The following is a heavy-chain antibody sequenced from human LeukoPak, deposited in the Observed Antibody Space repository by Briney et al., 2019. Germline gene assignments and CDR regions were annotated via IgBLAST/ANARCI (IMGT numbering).Heavy chain of an antibody. CDR1: GFTFITIG. CDR3: ARDLWSFSGY. D-gene: IGHD1-26*01. V-gene: IGHV3-7*01. J-gene: IGHJ4*02. Sequence: GGSLRLSSAPPGFTFITIGMSWVGEAPGRGRGSVANIKQDGSEKYYVDSVKGRLTISRDNAKNSLYLQMNSLRAEDTAVYYCARDLWSFSGYWGQGTLVTVSS. CDR2: IKQDGSEK.